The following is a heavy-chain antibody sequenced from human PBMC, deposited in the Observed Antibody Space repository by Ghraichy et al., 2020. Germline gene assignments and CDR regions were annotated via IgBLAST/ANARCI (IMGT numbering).Heavy chain of an antibody. Sequence: RGSLRLSCVGSGFTFGSYSMNWVRQSPGKRLEWVSYITSSSSFKSYADSVKGRFTISRDNAQNSLSLQMSSLTDEDTAVYYCARGSRVIRFYYYDGMDVWGQGTTVTVSS. CDR1: GFTFGSYS. D-gene: IGHD4-17*01. CDR3: ARGSRVIRFYYYDGMDV. V-gene: IGHV3-48*02. CDR2: ITSSSSFK. J-gene: IGHJ6*02.